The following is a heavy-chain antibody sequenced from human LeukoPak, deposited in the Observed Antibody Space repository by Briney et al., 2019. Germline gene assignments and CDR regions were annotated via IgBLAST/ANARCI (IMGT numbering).Heavy chain of an antibody. V-gene: IGHV4-34*01. J-gene: IGHJ6*02. Sequence: PSETLSLTCAVYGGSFSGYYWSWIRQPPGKGLEWIGEINHSGSTNYNPSLKSRVTISVDTSKNQFSLKLSSVTAADTAMYYCARDRSLPYYYGMDVWGQGTTVTVSS. CDR3: ARDRSLPYYYGMDV. CDR2: INHSGST. CDR1: GGSFSGYY.